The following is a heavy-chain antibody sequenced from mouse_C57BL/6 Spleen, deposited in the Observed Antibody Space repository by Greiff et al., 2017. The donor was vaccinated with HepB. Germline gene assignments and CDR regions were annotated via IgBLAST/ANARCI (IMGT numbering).Heavy chain of an antibody. CDR1: GYTFTSYW. CDR3: ARSITTVVAPFDY. D-gene: IGHD1-1*01. Sequence: VKLQQPGAELVKPGASVKLSCKASGYTFTSYWMQWVKQRPGQGLEWIGEIDPSDSYTNYNQKFKGKATLTVDTSSSTAYMQLSSLTSEDSAVYYCARSITTVVAPFDYWGQGTTLTVSS. J-gene: IGHJ2*01. CDR2: IDPSDSYT. V-gene: IGHV1-50*01.